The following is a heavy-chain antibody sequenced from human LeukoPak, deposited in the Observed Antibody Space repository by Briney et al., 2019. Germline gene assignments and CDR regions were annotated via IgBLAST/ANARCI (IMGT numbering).Heavy chain of an antibody. CDR1: GFTFSGYS. D-gene: IGHD2-2*01. CDR2: ISSSGNYI. J-gene: IGHJ4*02. Sequence: GGSLRLSCAASGFTFSGYSMNWVRQAPGKGLEWVSSISSSGNYIHYADSVKGRFTISRDNAKNSLYLQVNSLRAEDTAVYYCAAFATSNAQYANFDFWGQGTLVTVSS. CDR3: AAFATSNAQYANFDF. V-gene: IGHV3-21*01.